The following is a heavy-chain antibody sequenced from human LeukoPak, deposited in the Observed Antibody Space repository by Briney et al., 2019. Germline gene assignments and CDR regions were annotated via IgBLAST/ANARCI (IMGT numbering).Heavy chain of an antibody. Sequence: SQTLSLTCVISGDSVSSNSATWNWIRQSPSRGLEWLGRTYYRSKWYNGYAVFVKSRITINPDTSKNQFSLQLNSVTPEDTAVYYCVHYNWNYSPVWGKGTTVTVSS. CDR3: VHYNWNYSPV. D-gene: IGHD1-7*01. V-gene: IGHV6-1*01. CDR1: GDSVSSNSAT. CDR2: TYYRSKWYN. J-gene: IGHJ6*04.